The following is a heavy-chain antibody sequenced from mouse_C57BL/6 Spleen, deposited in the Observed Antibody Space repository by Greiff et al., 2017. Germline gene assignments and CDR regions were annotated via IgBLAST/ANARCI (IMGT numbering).Heavy chain of an antibody. V-gene: IGHV1-22*01. Sequence: VQLQQSGPELVKPGASVKMSCKASGYTFTDYNMHWVKQSHGKSLEWIGYINPNNGGTSYNQKFKGKSTLTVNKSSSTAYMELRSLTSEDSTVYYCARLNWEPYYYAMDYWGQGTSVTVSS. CDR2: INPNNGGT. D-gene: IGHD4-1*01. CDR3: ARLNWEPYYYAMDY. CDR1: GYTFTDYN. J-gene: IGHJ4*01.